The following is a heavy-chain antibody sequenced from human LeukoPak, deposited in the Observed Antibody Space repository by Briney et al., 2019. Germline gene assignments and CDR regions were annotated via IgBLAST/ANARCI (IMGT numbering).Heavy chain of an antibody. J-gene: IGHJ4*02. D-gene: IGHD2-15*01. Sequence: GGSLRLSCAASGLTFSSCFMTWVRQAPGKGLEWVANIKPDGSEKYYMDSVKGRFTISRDNSKNTLYLQMNSLRAEDTAVYYCARDQGVAASYYFDYWGQGTLVTVSS. V-gene: IGHV3-7*01. CDR3: ARDQGVAASYYFDY. CDR2: IKPDGSEK. CDR1: GLTFSSCF.